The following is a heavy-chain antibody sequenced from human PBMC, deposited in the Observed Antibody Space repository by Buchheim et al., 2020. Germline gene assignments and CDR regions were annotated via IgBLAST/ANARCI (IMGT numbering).Heavy chain of an antibody. Sequence: QVQLVESGGGVVQPGRSLRLSCAASGFTFSSYGMHWVRQAPGKGPEWVAIIWYDGSNKYYADSVKGRFTISRDNSKDTLYPQMNSLRAEDTAVYYCAKDRYSTSRYFDYWGQGTL. V-gene: IGHV3-30*18. J-gene: IGHJ4*02. D-gene: IGHD6-13*01. CDR3: AKDRYSTSRYFDY. CDR1: GFTFSSYG. CDR2: IWYDGSNK.